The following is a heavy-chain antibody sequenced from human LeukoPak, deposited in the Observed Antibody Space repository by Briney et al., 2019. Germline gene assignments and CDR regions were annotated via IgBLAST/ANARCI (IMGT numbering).Heavy chain of an antibody. CDR2: INTNTGNP. D-gene: IGHD2-2*01. CDR1: GYTFTSYA. Sequence: ASVKVSCTASGYTFTSYAMNWVRQAPGQGLEWMGWINTNTGNPTYAQGFTGRFVFSLDTSVSTAYLQISSLKAEDTAVYYCAREVGYCSSTSCYEGDFDPWGQGTLVTVSS. J-gene: IGHJ5*02. V-gene: IGHV7-4-1*02. CDR3: AREVGYCSSTSCYEGDFDP.